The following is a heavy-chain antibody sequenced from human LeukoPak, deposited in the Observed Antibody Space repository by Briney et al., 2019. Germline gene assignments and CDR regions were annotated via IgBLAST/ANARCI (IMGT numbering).Heavy chain of an antibody. J-gene: IGHJ4*02. CDR2: INRSGST. CDR1: GGSFRDSY. D-gene: IGHD5-18*01. CDR3: ARGPRGSRGYTYGYFPLAY. V-gene: IGHV4-34*01. Sequence: SETLSLTCAVYGGSFRDSYLAWVRQSPGKGLEWIGEINRSGSTNSNPSLKSRLTISVDTSKNQFSLRLSSVTAADTAVYYCARGPRGSRGYTYGYFPLAYWGQGALVTVSS.